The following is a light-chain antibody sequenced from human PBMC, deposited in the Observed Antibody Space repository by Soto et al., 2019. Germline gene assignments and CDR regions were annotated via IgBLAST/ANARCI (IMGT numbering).Light chain of an antibody. CDR3: CSYAGSISVL. CDR1: SSDVGGYTY. J-gene: IGLJ2*01. CDR2: DVT. Sequence: QSALTQPRSVSGSPGQSVTISCTGTSSDVGGYTYVSWYQQHPGKAPKLMIYDVTKRPSGVPDRFSGSKSGNTASLTISGLQAEDEADYYCCSYAGSISVLFGGGTKLTVL. V-gene: IGLV2-11*01.